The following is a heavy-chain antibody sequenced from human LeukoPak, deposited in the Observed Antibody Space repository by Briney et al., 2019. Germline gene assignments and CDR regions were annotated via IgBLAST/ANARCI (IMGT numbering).Heavy chain of an antibody. D-gene: IGHD2-2*01. Sequence: GGSLRLSCAASGFTFSSYGMHWVRQAPGKGLEWVAFIRYDGSKKDYTDSVKGRFTISRDNSKNTLYLQMNSLRTEDTAVYYCAKDRIPAALMAFDIWGQGTMVTVPS. V-gene: IGHV3-30*02. J-gene: IGHJ3*02. CDR1: GFTFSSYG. CDR3: AKDRIPAALMAFDI. CDR2: IRYDGSKK.